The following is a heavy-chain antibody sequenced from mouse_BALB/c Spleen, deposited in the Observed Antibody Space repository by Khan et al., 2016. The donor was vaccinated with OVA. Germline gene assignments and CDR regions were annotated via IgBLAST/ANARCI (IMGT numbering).Heavy chain of an antibody. CDR1: GFNIKDTY. CDR3: AWIDYYGGSY. D-gene: IGHD1-1*01. V-gene: IGHV14-3*02. CDR2: IDPANGNT. J-gene: IGHJ4*01. Sequence: VQLKQSGAELVKTGASVKLSCTASGFNIKDTYMHWIKQRPEQGLEWIGRIDPANGNTKFDPKFQGKATITSDTSSNTAYLQLSSLTSEDTAVYCCAWIDYYGGSYWGQGTSVTVSS.